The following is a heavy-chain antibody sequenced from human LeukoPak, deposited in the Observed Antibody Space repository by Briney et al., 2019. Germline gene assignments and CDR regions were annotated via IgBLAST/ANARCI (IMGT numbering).Heavy chain of an antibody. CDR1: GGSIGSHY. D-gene: IGHD6-6*01. V-gene: IGHV4-59*11. J-gene: IGHJ4*02. CDR2: IYYSGST. CDR3: ARGGNIAARRAVLDY. Sequence: SETLSLTCTVSGGSIGSHYWSWIRQPPGKGLEWIGYIYYSGSTNYNPSLKSRVTISVDTSKNQFSLKLSSVTAADTAVYYCARGGNIAARRAVLDYWGQGTLVTVSS.